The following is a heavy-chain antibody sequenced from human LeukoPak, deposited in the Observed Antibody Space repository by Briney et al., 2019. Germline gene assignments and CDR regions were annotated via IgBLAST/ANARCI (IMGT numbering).Heavy chain of an antibody. J-gene: IGHJ4*02. CDR3: ARDLLNYYDSSGYYDRDY. V-gene: IGHV3-53*01. CDR2: IYSGGST. CDR1: GFTVSNNY. Sequence: GGSLRLSCAASGFTVSNNYMSWVRQAPGKGLEWVSVIYSGGSTYYADSVKGRFTISRDNSKNTLYLQMNSLRAEDTAVYYCARDLLNYYDSSGYYDRDYWDQGTLVTVSS. D-gene: IGHD3-22*01.